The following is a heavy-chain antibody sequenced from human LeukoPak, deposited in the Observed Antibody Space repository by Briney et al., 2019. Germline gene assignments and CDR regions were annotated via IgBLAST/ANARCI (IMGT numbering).Heavy chain of an antibody. CDR2: IYSGGTT. V-gene: IGHV3-53*01. D-gene: IGHD3-10*01. CDR1: GFTVSNSY. CDR3: ARDFSGALWFGEP. J-gene: IGHJ4*02. Sequence: GGSLRLSCAASGFTVSNSYVSWVRQAPGKGLEWVSGIYSGGTTYYRGSVKGRFTISRDNSKNTLYLQMNSLRAEDTAVYYCARDFSGALWFGEPRGQGTLVTVSS.